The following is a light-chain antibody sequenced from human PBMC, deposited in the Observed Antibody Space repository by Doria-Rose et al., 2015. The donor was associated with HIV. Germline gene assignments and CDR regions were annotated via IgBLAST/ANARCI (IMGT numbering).Light chain of an antibody. CDR2: DGS. CDR1: QSFSSTY. Sequence: EIVLTQSPGTLSLSQGERATLSCRASQSFSSTYLAWYQQKPGQAPSLLIYDGSTRATGIPDRFSASGSGTDFTLTINRLEPEDFAPYYCHQYGTSWTFGQGTKVEI. J-gene: IGKJ1*01. V-gene: IGKV3-20*01. CDR3: HQYGTSWT.